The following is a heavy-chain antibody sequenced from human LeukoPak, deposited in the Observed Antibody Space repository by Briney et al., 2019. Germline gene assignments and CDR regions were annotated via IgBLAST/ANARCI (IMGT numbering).Heavy chain of an antibody. J-gene: IGHJ4*02. CDR1: GGSFSSYY. CDR2: IYYSGRT. Sequence: PSETLSLTCAVYGGSFSSYYWSWIRQSPGKGLEWIGYIYYSGRTNYNPSLKSRVTISVDTSKNQFSLKLSSVAAADTAVYYCARHGYGDHDDSLDYWGQGTLVTVSS. D-gene: IGHD5-12*01. V-gene: IGHV4-59*08. CDR3: ARHGYGDHDDSLDY.